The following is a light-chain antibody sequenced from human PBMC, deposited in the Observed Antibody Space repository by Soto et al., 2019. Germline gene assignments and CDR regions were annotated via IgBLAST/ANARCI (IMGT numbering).Light chain of an antibody. CDR1: SSDVESYNR. CDR2: EGS. CDR3: CSYAGSRNYV. Sequence: QSALTQPASGAGSPGQSITISCTVTSSDVESYNRVSSYQQPPGKSPKLMFYEGSKRASGVSNRLSGSKSGNTAVLKICRLQAEDEADYYCCSYAGSRNYVFGTGPKVTVL. J-gene: IGLJ1*01. V-gene: IGLV2-23*01.